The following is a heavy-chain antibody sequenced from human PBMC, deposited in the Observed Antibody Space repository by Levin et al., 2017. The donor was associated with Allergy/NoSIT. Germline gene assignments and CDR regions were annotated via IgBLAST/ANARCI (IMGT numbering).Heavy chain of an antibody. CDR2: IFYSGTT. CDR3: ARRDTLVNTAYPFDI. V-gene: IGHV4-39*01. J-gene: IGHJ3*02. D-gene: IGHD5-18*01. Sequence: PSETLSLTCSLSGGSIRSSYYYWGWIRQPPGKGLEWIGNIFYSGTTHYNPSLKSRLSISVDTSKNQFSLNLRSVTAADTAVYYCARRDTLVNTAYPFDIWGQGKLVIVSS. CDR1: GGSIRSSYYY.